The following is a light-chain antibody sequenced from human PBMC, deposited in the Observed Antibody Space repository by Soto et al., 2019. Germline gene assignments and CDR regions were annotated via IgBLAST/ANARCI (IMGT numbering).Light chain of an antibody. CDR1: QSISSSY. CDR3: QQYGSSSYT. Sequence: EIVLTQSPGTLSLSPGERATLSCRASQSISSSYLAWYQQKPGQAPRLLIYAASSRATGIPDRFSGSGSGTDFTFTISRLEPEDFGVYYCQQYGSSSYTFGQGTQLEIK. J-gene: IGKJ2*01. CDR2: AAS. V-gene: IGKV3-20*01.